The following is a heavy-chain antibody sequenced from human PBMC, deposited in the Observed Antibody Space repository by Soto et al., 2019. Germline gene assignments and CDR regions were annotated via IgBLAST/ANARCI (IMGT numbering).Heavy chain of an antibody. J-gene: IGHJ4*02. D-gene: IGHD5-12*01. V-gene: IGHV4-59*08. CDR2: IYYSGST. CDR1: GGSISSYY. Sequence: QVQLQESGPGLVKPSETLSLTCTVSGGSISSYYWSWIRQPPGKGLEWIGYIYYSGSTNYNPSLKSRVTISVDTSKNQFSLKLSSVPAADTAVYYCARHEDGYNPLDSWGQGTLVTVSS. CDR3: ARHEDGYNPLDS.